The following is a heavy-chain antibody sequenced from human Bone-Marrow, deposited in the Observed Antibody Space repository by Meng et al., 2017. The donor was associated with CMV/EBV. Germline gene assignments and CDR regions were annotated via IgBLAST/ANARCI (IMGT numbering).Heavy chain of an antibody. Sequence: GGSLRLSCAASGFTFSSYGTHWVRQAPGKGLEWVAFIRYDGSNKYYADSVKGRFTISRDNSKDTLYLQMNSLRAEDTAVYYCAKERTGYFDYWGQGTLVTVSS. CDR2: IRYDGSNK. D-gene: IGHD1-14*01. V-gene: IGHV3-30*02. J-gene: IGHJ4*02. CDR3: AKERTGYFDY. CDR1: GFTFSSYG.